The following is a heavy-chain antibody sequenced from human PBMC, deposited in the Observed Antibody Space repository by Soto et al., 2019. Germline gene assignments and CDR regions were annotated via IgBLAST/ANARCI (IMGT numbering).Heavy chain of an antibody. CDR1: GGSISSYY. CDR2: IYYSGST. J-gene: IGHJ5*02. CDR3: ARIRGSPLHGNWFDP. D-gene: IGHD1-26*01. Sequence: PSETLSLTCTVSGGSISSYYWSWIRRPPGKGLEWIGYIYYSGSTNYNPSLKSRVTISVDTSKNQFSLKLSSVTAADTAVYYCARIRGSPLHGNWFDPWGQGTLVTVSS. V-gene: IGHV4-59*01.